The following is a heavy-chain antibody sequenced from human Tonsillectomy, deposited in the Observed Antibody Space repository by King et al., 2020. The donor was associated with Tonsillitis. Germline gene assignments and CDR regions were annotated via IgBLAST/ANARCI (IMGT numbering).Heavy chain of an antibody. J-gene: IGHJ4*02. CDR2: IYYSGST. CDR1: GGSISSYY. CDR3: ARGGRDDYVWGSYRYIPFDY. V-gene: IGHV4-59*01. Sequence: QLQESGPGLGKPSETLSLTCTVSGGSISSYYWSWIRQPPGKGLEWIGYIYYSGSTNYNPSLKSRVTISVDTSKNQFSLKLSSVTAADTAVYYCARGGRDDYVWGSYRYIPFDYWGQGTLVTVSS. D-gene: IGHD3-16*02.